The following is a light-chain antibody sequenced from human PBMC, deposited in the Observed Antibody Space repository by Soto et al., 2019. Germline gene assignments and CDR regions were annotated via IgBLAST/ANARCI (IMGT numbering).Light chain of an antibody. J-gene: IGKJ5*01. Sequence: DIQMTQSPSTLSASVGDSVIITCRASQSIDNWLAWYQQKPGKAPKLLFYKASNLETGVPSRFSGSGSGTEFTLAISSLQPDDLATYYCQQYYSYPITFGQGTRLEIK. CDR3: QQYYSYPIT. V-gene: IGKV1-5*03. CDR1: QSIDNW. CDR2: KAS.